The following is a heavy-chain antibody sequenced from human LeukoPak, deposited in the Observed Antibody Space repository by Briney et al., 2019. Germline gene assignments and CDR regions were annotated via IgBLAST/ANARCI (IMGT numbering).Heavy chain of an antibody. CDR3: TRDQTPYY. J-gene: IGHJ4*02. V-gene: IGHV3-49*04. CDR1: GFTFGDYA. CDR2: IRSKIYGGTP. Sequence: GGSLRLSCAASGFTFGDYAMTWVRQAPGKGLEWVGFIRSKIYGGTPEYAASVRGRFTISRDDSKGVAYLQMNSLKTEDTAVYYCTRDQTPYYWGQGTLVTVSS.